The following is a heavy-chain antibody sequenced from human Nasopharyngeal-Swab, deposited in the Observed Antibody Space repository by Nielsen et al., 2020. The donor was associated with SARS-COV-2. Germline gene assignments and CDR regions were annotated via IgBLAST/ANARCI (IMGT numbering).Heavy chain of an antibody. CDR2: IYSGGST. CDR1: GITFSSYS. V-gene: IGHV3-53*01. J-gene: IGHJ6*02. Sequence: GESLKISCAASGITFSSYSMSWVRQAPGKGLEWVSVIYSGGSTYYADSVKGRFTISRDNSKNTLYLQMNSLRAEDTAVYYCAREGGYSYGWSTYYYYGMDVWGQGTTVTVSS. CDR3: AREGGYSYGWSTYYYYGMDV. D-gene: IGHD5-18*01.